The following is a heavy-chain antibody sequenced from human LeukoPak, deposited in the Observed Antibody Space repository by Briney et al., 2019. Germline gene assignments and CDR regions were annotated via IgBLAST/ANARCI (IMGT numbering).Heavy chain of an antibody. CDR2: IKQDGSEK. Sequence: GGSLRLSCAASGFTFSSYWMSWVRQAPGKGLEGVANIKQDGSEKYYVDSVKGRFTISRDNAKNSLYLQMNRLRAEDTAVYYCARGADIVVVPAATVVDAFDIWGQGTMVTVSS. CDR3: ARGADIVVVPAATVVDAFDI. J-gene: IGHJ3*02. V-gene: IGHV3-7*03. D-gene: IGHD2-2*01. CDR1: GFTFSSYW.